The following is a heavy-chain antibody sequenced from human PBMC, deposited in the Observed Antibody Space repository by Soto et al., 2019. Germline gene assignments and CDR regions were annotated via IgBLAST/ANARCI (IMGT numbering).Heavy chain of an antibody. V-gene: IGHV3-74*01. Sequence: VGSLRLSCAASGFIFSSYWMHWVRQAPGKGLVWVSRINNDGGDTAYADSVKGRFTISRDNARNSLYLQLNSLGAEDTAFYYCARLMRSGSYYNGYYYYALDVWGQGTTVTVSS. J-gene: IGHJ6*01. CDR3: ARLMRSGSYYNGYYYYALDV. CDR1: GFIFSSYW. CDR2: INNDGGDT. D-gene: IGHD3-10*01.